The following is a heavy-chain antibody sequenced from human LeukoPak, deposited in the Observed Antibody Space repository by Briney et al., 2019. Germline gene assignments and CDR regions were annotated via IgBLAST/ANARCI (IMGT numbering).Heavy chain of an antibody. V-gene: IGHV4-4*07. CDR2: INNSGGT. CDR3: AREGVDPRWLVP. CDR1: GGSISTFY. D-gene: IGHD3-16*01. Sequence: SETLSLTCTVSGGSISTFYWTWIRQPAGKGLEWIGRINNSGGTNYNPSLRSRVSMSVDRSKNQFSVSLSAVTAAGTAVYFCAREGVDPRWLVPWGQGALVTVSS. J-gene: IGHJ5*02.